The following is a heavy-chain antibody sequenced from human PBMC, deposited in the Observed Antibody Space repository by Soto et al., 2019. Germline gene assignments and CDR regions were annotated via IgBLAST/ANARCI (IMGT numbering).Heavy chain of an antibody. D-gene: IGHD6-6*01. Sequence: QVHLVESGGGVVQPGRSLRLSCAASGFTFSSYAFHWVRQAPGKGLEWVALISYDGIHKYYADSVKGRFTISRDNSKNTLYLQMNNLRGEDTAVYYCARPSLSNIAARPDYYYYGMDVWGQGTTVTVSS. CDR2: ISYDGIHK. V-gene: IGHV3-30-3*01. J-gene: IGHJ6*02. CDR3: ARPSLSNIAARPDYYYYGMDV. CDR1: GFTFSSYA.